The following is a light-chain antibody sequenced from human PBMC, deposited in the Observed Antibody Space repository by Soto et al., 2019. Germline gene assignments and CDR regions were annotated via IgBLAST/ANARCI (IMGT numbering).Light chain of an antibody. CDR3: SSYAGSDVFV. J-gene: IGLJ1*01. V-gene: IGLV2-8*01. CDR2: EVS. CDR1: SSDVGAYNY. Sequence: QSALTQPPSASGSPGQSVAISCTGTSSDVGAYNYVAWYQQHPGKVPKLMIYEVSKRPSGVPDRFSGSKSGNTASLTVSGLQAEDEADYYCSSYAGSDVFVFGTGTKVTV.